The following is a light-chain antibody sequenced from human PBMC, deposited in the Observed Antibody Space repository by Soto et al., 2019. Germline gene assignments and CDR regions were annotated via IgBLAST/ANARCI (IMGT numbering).Light chain of an antibody. CDR2: GAS. J-gene: IGKJ3*01. Sequence: EIVMTQSPATLSVSPGERATLSCRASQSVSSNLAWYQQKPGQAPRLLIYGASTSDTGIPARFSGSGSGTEFTLTISSLQSEDFAVYYRQQYNNWPFTFGPGTKVDIK. CDR3: QQYNNWPFT. V-gene: IGKV3-15*01. CDR1: QSVSSN.